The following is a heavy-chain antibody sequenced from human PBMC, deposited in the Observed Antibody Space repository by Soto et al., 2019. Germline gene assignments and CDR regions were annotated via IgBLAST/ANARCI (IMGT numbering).Heavy chain of an antibody. Sequence: QVQLVESGGGVVQPGRSLRLSCAASGFTFSSYAMHWVRQAPGKGLEWVAVMSYDGSNKYYADSVKGRFTISRDNSKNTLYLKMNSLRAEDTAVYYCARDKSPYSSGWHNRHFDYWGQGTLFTVSS. CDR1: GFTFSSYA. J-gene: IGHJ4*02. CDR2: MSYDGSNK. V-gene: IGHV3-30-3*01. D-gene: IGHD6-19*01. CDR3: ARDKSPYSSGWHNRHFDY.